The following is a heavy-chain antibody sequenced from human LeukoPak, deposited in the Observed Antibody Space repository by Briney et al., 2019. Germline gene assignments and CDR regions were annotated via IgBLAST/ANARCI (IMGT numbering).Heavy chain of an antibody. CDR1: GFTFSSYA. Sequence: PGGSLRLSCAASGFTFSSYAMSWVRQAPGKGLEWVSAISGSGGSTYYADSVKGRFTISRDNAKNSLYLQMNSLRAEDTAVYYCAAYYDSSGYAPPSAFDIWGQGTMVTASS. D-gene: IGHD3-22*01. CDR3: AAYYDSSGYAPPSAFDI. J-gene: IGHJ3*02. CDR2: ISGSGGST. V-gene: IGHV3-23*01.